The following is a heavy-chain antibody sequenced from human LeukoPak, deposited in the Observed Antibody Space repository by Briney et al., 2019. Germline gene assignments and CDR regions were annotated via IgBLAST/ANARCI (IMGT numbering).Heavy chain of an antibody. CDR1: GFTFSSYS. CDR3: ARCLEGGDILTGSGY. CDR2: IRTSSSYI. D-gene: IGHD3-9*01. V-gene: IGHV3-21*01. J-gene: IGHJ4*02. Sequence: KPGGSLRLSCAASGFTFSSYSMNWVRQAPGKGLEWVSSIRTSSSYIYYADSVNGRFTISRDNTKNSLYLQMNSLRAEDTAVYYCARCLEGGDILTGSGYWGQGTLVTVSS.